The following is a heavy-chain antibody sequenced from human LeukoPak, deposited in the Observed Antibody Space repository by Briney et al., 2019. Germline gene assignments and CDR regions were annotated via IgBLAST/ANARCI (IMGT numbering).Heavy chain of an antibody. V-gene: IGHV1-46*01. CDR2: INPSGGST. J-gene: IGHJ3*02. Sequence: ASVKVSCKASGYTFTSYYMHWVRQAPGQGLEWMGIINPSGGSTSYAQKFQGRVTMTRDTSTSAVYMELSSLRSEDTAVYYCARDGSQVAGMASGVFDIWGQGTMVTVSS. CDR1: GYTFTSYY. CDR3: ARDGSQVAGMASGVFDI. D-gene: IGHD6-19*01.